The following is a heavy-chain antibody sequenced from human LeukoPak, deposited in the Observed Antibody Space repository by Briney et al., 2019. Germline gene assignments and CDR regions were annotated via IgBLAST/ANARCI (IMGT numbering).Heavy chain of an antibody. CDR1: GYTFTGYF. J-gene: IGHJ4*02. D-gene: IGHD2-15*01. CDR2: INPNSGGT. Sequence: GASVKVSCKPSGYTFTGYFIQWVRQAPGQGLEWMGWINPNSGGTNYAQKFQGRVTMTRDTSISTAYMELSRLRPDDTAVYYCARVQGYCSGGSCYSSLGYWGQGTLVTVSS. CDR3: ARVQGYCSGGSCYSSLGY. V-gene: IGHV1-2*02.